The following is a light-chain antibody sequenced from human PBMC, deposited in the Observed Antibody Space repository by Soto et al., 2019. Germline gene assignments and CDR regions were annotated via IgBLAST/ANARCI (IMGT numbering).Light chain of an antibody. J-gene: IGKJ5*01. CDR3: QQYHNWPLIT. CDR2: DAS. V-gene: IGKV3-15*01. CDR1: QSISTK. Sequence: EIVVTQSPATLSVSPGERATLSCRASQSISTKLAGYQQQPGQTPRLLIYDASTRATGIPARFSGSGSGADFTLTISSLQSEDAALYYCQQYHNWPLITFGQGTRLEIK.